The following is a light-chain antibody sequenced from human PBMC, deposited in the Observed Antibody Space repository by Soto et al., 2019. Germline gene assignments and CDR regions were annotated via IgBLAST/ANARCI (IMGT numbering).Light chain of an antibody. J-gene: IGLJ2*01. CDR3: GADHGSGSNFVV. Sequence: QSVLTQPPSASASLGASVTLTCTLNSGYSNYKVDWYQQRPGKGPRFVMRVGTGGIVGSKGDGIPDRFSVLGSGLNRYLTIKNIQEEDESDYHCGADHGSGSNFVVFGGGTKLTVL. CDR2: VGTGGIVG. V-gene: IGLV9-49*01. CDR1: SGYSNYK.